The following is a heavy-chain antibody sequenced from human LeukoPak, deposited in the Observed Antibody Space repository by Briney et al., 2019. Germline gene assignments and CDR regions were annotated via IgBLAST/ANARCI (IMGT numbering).Heavy chain of an antibody. V-gene: IGHV3-7*01. J-gene: IGHJ3*02. Sequence: PGGSLRLSCAASGFTVSSNYMSWVRQAPGKGLEWVANIKQDGSEKYYVDSVKGRFTISRDNAKNSLYLQMNSLRAEDTAVYYCAREHAEYGAHLGAAFDIWGQGTMVTVSS. CDR1: GFTVSSNY. D-gene: IGHD4-17*01. CDR2: IKQDGSEK. CDR3: AREHAEYGAHLGAAFDI.